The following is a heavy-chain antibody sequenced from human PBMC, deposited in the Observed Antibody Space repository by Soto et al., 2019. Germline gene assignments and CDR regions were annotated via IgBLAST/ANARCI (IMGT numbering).Heavy chain of an antibody. CDR1: GFTFSSYA. CDR2: ISGSGGST. D-gene: IGHD6-19*01. V-gene: IGHV3-23*01. Sequence: PGGSLRLSCAASGFTFSSYAMSWVRQAPGKGLEWVSAISGSGGSTYYADSVKGRFTISRDNSKNTLYLQMNSLRAEDTAVYYCAIEYSSGWSAHRYFQHWGQGTLVTVSS. J-gene: IGHJ1*01. CDR3: AIEYSSGWSAHRYFQH.